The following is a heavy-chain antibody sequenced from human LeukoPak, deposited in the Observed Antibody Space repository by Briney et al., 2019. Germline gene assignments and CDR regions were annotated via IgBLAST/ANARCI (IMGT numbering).Heavy chain of an antibody. Sequence: ASVKVSCKASGYTFTSYDINWVRQATGQGLEWMGWMNPNSGNTGYAQKFQGRVTMTRNTSISTAYMELSSLRPEDTAVYYCARGFSSRKSIAARPYYFDYWGQGTLVTVSS. CDR3: ARGFSSRKSIAARPYYFDY. J-gene: IGHJ4*02. V-gene: IGHV1-8*01. CDR1: GYTFTSYD. CDR2: MNPNSGNT. D-gene: IGHD6-6*01.